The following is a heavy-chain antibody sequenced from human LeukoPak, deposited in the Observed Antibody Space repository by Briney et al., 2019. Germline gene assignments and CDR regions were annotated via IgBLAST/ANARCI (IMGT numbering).Heavy chain of an antibody. CDR1: GFTVSSNY. CDR3: ARVKHVVRGVNDY. Sequence: GGSLRLSCAASGFTVSSNYMSWVRQAPGKGLECVSVIYSGGSTYYADSVKGRFTISRDNSKNTLYLQMNSLRADDTAVYYCARVKHVVRGVNDYWGQGTLVTVSS. V-gene: IGHV3-53*01. CDR2: IYSGGST. J-gene: IGHJ4*02. D-gene: IGHD3-10*01.